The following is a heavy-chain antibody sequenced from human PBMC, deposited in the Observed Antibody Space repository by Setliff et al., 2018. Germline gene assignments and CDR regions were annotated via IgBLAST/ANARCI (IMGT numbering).Heavy chain of an antibody. CDR2: IFWDDEK. V-gene: IGHV2-5*02. CDR1: GFSLSTSGVG. CDR3: AHRGGYGADSLYYFDV. Sequence: SGPTLVNPTQTLTLTCTVSGFSLSTSGVGVGWIRQPPGKALEWLAMIFWDDEKLYRPSLKNRLTITRDSLKRQVVLTLTNVDPVDTATYYCAHRGGYGADSLYYFDVWGQGTLVTV. D-gene: IGHD3-10*01. J-gene: IGHJ4*02.